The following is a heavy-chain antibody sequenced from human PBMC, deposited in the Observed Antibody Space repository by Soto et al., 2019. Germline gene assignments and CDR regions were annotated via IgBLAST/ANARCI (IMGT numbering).Heavy chain of an antibody. V-gene: IGHV4-4*07. CDR3: ARDGSSWPTYYFDY. Sequence: QVQLQESGPGLVKPSETLSLTCTVSGGSISSYYWSWIRQPAGKGLEWIGRIYTSGSTNYNPSLKSRDNVSVDTSKNKFSLKLSSVTAADTAVYYCARDGSSWPTYYFDYWGPGTLVTGSS. CDR1: GGSISSYY. CDR2: IYTSGST. D-gene: IGHD6-13*01. J-gene: IGHJ4*02.